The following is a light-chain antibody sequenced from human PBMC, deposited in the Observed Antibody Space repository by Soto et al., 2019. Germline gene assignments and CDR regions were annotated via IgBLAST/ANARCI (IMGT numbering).Light chain of an antibody. CDR3: SSYAGSNLWV. CDR2: EVS. CDR1: SSDVGNYKY. J-gene: IGLJ3*02. V-gene: IGLV2-8*01. Sequence: QSALTQSPSASGSPGQSVTISCTGTSSDVGNYKYVSWYQQHPGKAPKLMIYEVSKRPSGVPDRFSGSKSGNTASLTVSGLLDEEEADYYCSSYAGSNLWVFGGGTKVTVL.